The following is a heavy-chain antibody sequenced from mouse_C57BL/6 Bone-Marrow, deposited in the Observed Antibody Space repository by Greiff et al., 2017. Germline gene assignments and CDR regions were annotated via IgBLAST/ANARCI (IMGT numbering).Heavy chain of an antibody. D-gene: IGHD2-3*01. Sequence: SGPVLVKPGASVKMSCKASGYTFTDYYMNWVKQSHGKSLEWIGVINPYNGGTSYNQKFKGKATLTVDKSSSTAYMELNSLTSEDSAVYYCARRLLRWYFDVWGTGTTVTVSS. CDR1: GYTFTDYY. CDR2: INPYNGGT. V-gene: IGHV1-19*01. J-gene: IGHJ1*03. CDR3: ARRLLRWYFDV.